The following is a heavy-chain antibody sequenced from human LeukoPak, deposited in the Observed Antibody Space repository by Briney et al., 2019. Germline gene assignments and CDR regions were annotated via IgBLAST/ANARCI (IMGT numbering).Heavy chain of an antibody. CDR3: ASSIAVAGTYYGMDV. V-gene: IGHV5-51*01. J-gene: IGHJ6*02. Sequence: GESLKISCKGSEYSFTSYWIGWVRQMPGKGLEWMGIIYPGDSDTRYSPSFQGQVTISADKSISTAYLQWSSLKAPDTAMYYCASSIAVAGTYYGMDVWGQGTTVTVSS. CDR1: EYSFTSYW. CDR2: IYPGDSDT. D-gene: IGHD6-19*01.